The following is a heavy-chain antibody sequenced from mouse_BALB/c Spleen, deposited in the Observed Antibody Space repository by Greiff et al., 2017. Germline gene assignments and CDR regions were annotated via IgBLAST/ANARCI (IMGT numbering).Heavy chain of an antibody. Sequence: QVLLLQSGAELARPGASVKMSCKASGYTFTSYTMHWVKQRPGQGLEWIGYINPSSGYTNYNQKFKDKSTLTADKSSSTAYMQLGSLTSEDSAVYYCGRRGSSYLYWYFDDWGEGTTVTVSA. CDR3: GRRGSSYLYWYFDD. CDR1: GYTFTSYT. J-gene: IGHJ1*01. D-gene: IGHD1-1*01. V-gene: IGHV1-4*01. CDR2: INPSSGYT.